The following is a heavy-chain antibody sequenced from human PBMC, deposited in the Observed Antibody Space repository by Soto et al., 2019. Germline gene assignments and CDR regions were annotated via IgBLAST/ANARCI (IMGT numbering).Heavy chain of an antibody. Sequence: PGGSLRLSCAASGFTFSGYGMHWVRQAPVKGLEGVAVISYDGSNKYYADSVKGRFTISRDNSKNTLYLQMNSLRAEDTAVYYCAKQTNNYYYDSSGYYPGAFDIWGQGTMVTVSS. CDR2: ISYDGSNK. CDR3: AKQTNNYYYDSSGYYPGAFDI. CDR1: GFTFSGYG. J-gene: IGHJ3*02. V-gene: IGHV3-30*18. D-gene: IGHD3-22*01.